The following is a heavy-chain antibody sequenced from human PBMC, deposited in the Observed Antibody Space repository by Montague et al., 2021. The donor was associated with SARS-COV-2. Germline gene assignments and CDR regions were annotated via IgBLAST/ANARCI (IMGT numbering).Heavy chain of an antibody. D-gene: IGHD3-10*01. CDR1: EFTFSNYA. Sequence: SLRLSCAASEFTFSNYAMHWVRQAPGKGLEWVAVISYDGSKKYYADSVKGRFTISRDNSKNTLYLQMNSLRAEDTAVYYCARESVRGVAGDFDYWGQGTTVTVSS. V-gene: IGHV3-30-3*01. J-gene: IGHJ4*02. CDR3: ARESVRGVAGDFDY. CDR2: ISYDGSKK.